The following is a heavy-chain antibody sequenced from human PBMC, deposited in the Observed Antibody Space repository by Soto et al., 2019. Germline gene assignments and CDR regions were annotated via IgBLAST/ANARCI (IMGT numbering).Heavy chain of an antibody. V-gene: IGHV3-74*01. J-gene: IGHJ4*02. D-gene: IGHD3-10*01. CDR2: INNDGSSA. CDR1: GFTFGYYW. Sequence: GGSLRPSCVASGFTFGYYWMHWVRQAPGKGQVWVSHINNDGSSASYADSVKGRLTISTDNATYTLVLQINSLTSVDTYVYCGARYHITRVRRVIIRVFAYWGTGTMVSV. CDR3: ARYHITRVRRVIIRVFAY.